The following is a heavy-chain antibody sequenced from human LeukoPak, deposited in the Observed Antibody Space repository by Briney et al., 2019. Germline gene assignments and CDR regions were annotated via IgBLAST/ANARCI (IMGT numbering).Heavy chain of an antibody. V-gene: IGHV1-2*02. J-gene: IGHJ5*02. D-gene: IGHD1-26*01. CDR3: ARKRPIVGATYWFDP. Sequence: ASVKVSCKASGYTFTGYYMHWVRQAPGQGLEWMGWINPNSGGTNYAQKFQGRVTMTRDTSISTAYMELSRLRSDDTAVYCCARKRPIVGATYWFDPWGQGTLVTVSS. CDR1: GYTFTGYY. CDR2: INPNSGGT.